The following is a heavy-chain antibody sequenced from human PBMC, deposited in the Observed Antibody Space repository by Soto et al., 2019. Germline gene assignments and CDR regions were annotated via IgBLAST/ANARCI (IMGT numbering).Heavy chain of an antibody. J-gene: IGHJ6*02. Sequence: GESLKISCKGSGYSFTSYWIGWVRQMPGKGLEWMGIIYPGDSDTRYSPSFQGQVTISADKSISTAYLQWSSLKASDTAMYYCARVVPAAIPTRKYYYSYSMDVPCQATTVTVSS. D-gene: IGHD2-2*01. V-gene: IGHV5-51*01. CDR1: GYSFTSYW. CDR2: IYPGDSDT. CDR3: ARVVPAAIPTRKYYYSYSMDV.